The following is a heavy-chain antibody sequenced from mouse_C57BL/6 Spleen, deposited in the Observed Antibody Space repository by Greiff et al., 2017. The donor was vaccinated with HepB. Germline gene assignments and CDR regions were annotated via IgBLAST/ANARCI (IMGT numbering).Heavy chain of an antibody. CDR3: ARRGDHWYFDV. CDR1: GYSFTSYY. CDR2: IYPGSGNT. J-gene: IGHJ1*03. Sequence: QVQLQQSGPELVKPGASVKISCKASGYSFTSYYIHWVKQRPGQGLEWIGWIYPGSGNTKYNEKFKGKATLTADTSSSTAYMQLSSLASEDSAVYYCARRGDHWYFDVWGTGTTVTVSS. D-gene: IGHD2-13*01. V-gene: IGHV1-66*01.